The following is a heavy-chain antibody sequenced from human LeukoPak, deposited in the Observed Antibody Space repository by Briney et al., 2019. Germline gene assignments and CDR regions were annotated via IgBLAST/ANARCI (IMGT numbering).Heavy chain of an antibody. CDR3: ARQGPGIPSYYYYNIDV. Sequence: PGGSLRLSCAVSGFTFSDHHMDWVRQAPGKGLEWVGRITNKADSYTTEYAASVKGRFTISRDDSKNSLYLQMNSLKTEDTAVYYCARQGPGIPSYYYYNIDVWGQGTTVTVSS. V-gene: IGHV3-72*01. CDR2: ITNKADSYTT. J-gene: IGHJ6*02. CDR1: GFTFSDHH.